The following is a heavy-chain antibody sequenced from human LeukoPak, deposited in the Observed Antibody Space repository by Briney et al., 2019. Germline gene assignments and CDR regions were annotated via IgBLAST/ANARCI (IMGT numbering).Heavy chain of an antibody. CDR1: GGSVSSGSYY. CDR2: IYYSGST. J-gene: IGHJ4*02. CDR3: ARQVTFGYAYAYYFDY. D-gene: IGHD5-18*01. V-gene: IGHV4-61*01. Sequence: SETLSLTCTVSGGSVSSGSYYWSWIRQPPGKGLEWIGYIYYSGSTNYNPSLKSRVTISVDTSKNQFSLKLSSVTAADTAVYYCARQVTFGYAYAYYFDYWGQGSLVTVSS.